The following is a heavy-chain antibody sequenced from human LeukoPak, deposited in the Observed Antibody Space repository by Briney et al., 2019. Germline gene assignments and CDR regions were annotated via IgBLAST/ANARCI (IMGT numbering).Heavy chain of an antibody. D-gene: IGHD6-13*01. CDR1: GFTFSDYY. Sequence: GGSLRLSCAASGFTFSDYYFSWIRQAPGKGLEWISYISSGGYTTHYADSVRGRFLISRDNAQNSLYLQANSLRPEDSGVYYCARVMGAAGYGFDIWGQGAMVTVSS. J-gene: IGHJ3*02. CDR2: ISSGGYTT. V-gene: IGHV3-11*04. CDR3: ARVMGAAGYGFDI.